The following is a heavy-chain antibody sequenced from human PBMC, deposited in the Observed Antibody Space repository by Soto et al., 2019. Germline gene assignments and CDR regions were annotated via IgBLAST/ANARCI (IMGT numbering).Heavy chain of an antibody. CDR2: IYSGGST. CDR3: ARADVFWCGFPPPSYSSSGMAV. V-gene: IGHV3-53*01. D-gene: IGHD3-3*01. CDR1: GFTVSSNY. Sequence: GGSLRLSCAASGFTVSSNYMSWVRQAPGKGLEWVSVIYSGGSTYYADSVKGRFTISRDNSKNTLYLQMNSLRAEDTAVYYCARADVFWCGFPPPSYSSSGMAVWGQGTTVTVSS. J-gene: IGHJ6*02.